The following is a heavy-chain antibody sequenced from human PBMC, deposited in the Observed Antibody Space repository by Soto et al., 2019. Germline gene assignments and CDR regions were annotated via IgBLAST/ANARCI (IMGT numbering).Heavy chain of an antibody. D-gene: IGHD4-4*01. CDR2: ISSSSSYI. V-gene: IGHV3-21*01. CDR1: GFTFSSYS. CDR3: ASLPTTTTPGYYGMDV. J-gene: IGHJ6*02. Sequence: PGGSLRLSCAASGFTFSSYSMNWVRQAPGKGLEWVSSISSSSSYIYYADSVKGRFTISRDNAKNSLYLQMNSLRAEDTAVYYCASLPTTTTPGYYGMDVWGQGTTVTVSS.